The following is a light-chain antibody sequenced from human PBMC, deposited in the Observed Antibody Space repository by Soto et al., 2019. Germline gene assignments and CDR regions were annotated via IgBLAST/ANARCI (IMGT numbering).Light chain of an antibody. CDR2: DSS. J-gene: IGKJ1*01. Sequence: EIVSTQSPGTLSLSPGERATLSCRASQSVTSSYLAWWQQKPGQAPRLLIYDSSSRATGFPDRFSGSGSGTDFTLTISRLEPEDFAVYYCQQYGSPTWTFGQGTKVDIK. CDR1: QSVTSSY. V-gene: IGKV3-20*01. CDR3: QQYGSPTWT.